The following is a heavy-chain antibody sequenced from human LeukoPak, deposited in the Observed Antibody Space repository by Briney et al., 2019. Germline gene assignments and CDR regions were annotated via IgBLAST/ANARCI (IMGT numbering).Heavy chain of an antibody. J-gene: IGHJ4*02. Sequence: PSETLSLTCTVSGGSISSSSYYWGWIRPPPGEGQEWTGSIYYSGSTYYNPSLKSRVTILVDTSKNQFSLKLSSVSAADTAVYYCASFVIRGKGFADYWGQGTLVTVSS. V-gene: IGHV4-39*07. CDR3: ASFVIRGKGFADY. D-gene: IGHD3-16*02. CDR1: GGSISSSSYY. CDR2: IYYSGST.